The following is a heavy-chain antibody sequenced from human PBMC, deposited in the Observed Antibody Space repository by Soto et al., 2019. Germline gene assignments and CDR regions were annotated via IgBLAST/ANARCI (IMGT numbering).Heavy chain of an antibody. CDR1: GFTFSNAW. V-gene: IGHV3-15*01. CDR3: TTESIAALHDAFDI. CDR2: IKSKTDGGTT. Sequence: GSLRLSCAASGFTFSNAWMSWVRQAPGKGLEWVGRIKSKTDGGTTDYAASVKGRFTISRDDSKNTLYLQMNSLKTEDTAVYYCTTESIAALHDAFDIWGQGTMVTVSS. J-gene: IGHJ3*02. D-gene: IGHD6-6*01.